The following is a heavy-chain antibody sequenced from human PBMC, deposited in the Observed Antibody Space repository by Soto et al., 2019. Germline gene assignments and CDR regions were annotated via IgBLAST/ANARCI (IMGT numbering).Heavy chain of an antibody. CDR2: IYTSGST. CDR1: GGSISSYY. D-gene: IGHD2-2*01. CDR3: ARAIGYCSSTSCFMDV. V-gene: IGHV4-4*07. J-gene: IGHJ6*02. Sequence: SETLSLTCTVSGGSISSYYWSCIRQPAGKGLEWIGRIYTSGSTNYNPSLKSRVTMSVDTSKNQFSLKLSSVTAADTAVYYCARAIGYCSSTSCFMDVWGQGTTVTVSS.